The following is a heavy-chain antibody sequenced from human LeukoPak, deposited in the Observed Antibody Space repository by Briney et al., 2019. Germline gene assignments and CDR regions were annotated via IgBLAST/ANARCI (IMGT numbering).Heavy chain of an antibody. CDR1: GGSFSGYY. V-gene: IGHV4-34*01. CDR2: INHSGST. CDR3: ARADSGSQGQSDY. D-gene: IGHD1-26*01. Sequence: SETLSLTCAVYGGSFSGYYWSWIRQPPGKGLEWIGEINHSGSTNYNPSLKSRVTISVDTSKNQFSLKLSSVTAADTAVYYCARADSGSQGQSDYWGQGTLVTVSS. J-gene: IGHJ4*02.